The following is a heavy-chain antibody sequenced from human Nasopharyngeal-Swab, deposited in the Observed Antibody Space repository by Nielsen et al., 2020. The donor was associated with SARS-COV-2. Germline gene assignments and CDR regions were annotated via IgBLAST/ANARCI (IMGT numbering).Heavy chain of an antibody. D-gene: IGHD6-13*01. CDR3: TRMVQQLRENWFDP. CDR1: GFTFGDYA. Sequence: GESLKISCTASGFTFGDYAMSWVLQAPGKGLEWVGFIRSKAYGGTTEYAASVKGRFTISRDDSKSIAYLQMNSLKTEDTAVYYCTRMVQQLRENWFDPWGQGTLVTVSS. CDR2: IRSKAYGGTT. J-gene: IGHJ5*02. V-gene: IGHV3-49*04.